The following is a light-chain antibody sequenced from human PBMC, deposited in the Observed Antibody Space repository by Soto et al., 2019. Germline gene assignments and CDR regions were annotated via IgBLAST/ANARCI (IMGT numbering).Light chain of an antibody. J-gene: IGLJ2*01. CDR3: QSYDRSLSGSAV. Sequence: QSVLTQPPSVSGAPGQRVTLSCTGSSSNIGTDYDVHWYQQLPGTAPKLLIYRNTNRPSGVPDRFSGSKSGPSASLAITGLQAEDEADYYCQSYDRSLSGSAVFGGGTKVTVL. CDR1: SSNIGTDYD. CDR2: RNT. V-gene: IGLV1-40*01.